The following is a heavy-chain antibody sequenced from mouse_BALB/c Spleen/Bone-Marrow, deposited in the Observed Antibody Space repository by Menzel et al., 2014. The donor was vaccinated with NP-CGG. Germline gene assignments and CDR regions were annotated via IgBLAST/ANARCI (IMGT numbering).Heavy chain of an antibody. J-gene: IGHJ2*01. CDR1: GYTFTSYW. V-gene: IGHV1S41*01. Sequence: DLVKPGASVKLSCKASGYTFTSYWINWIKQRPGQGLEWLGRIAPGSGSTYYNEMFKGKATLTVDTSSSTAYILLSSLSSEDSAVYFCAYSRYDVNYWGQGTTRPVSS. CDR2: IAPGSGST. CDR3: AYSRYDVNY. D-gene: IGHD2-14*01.